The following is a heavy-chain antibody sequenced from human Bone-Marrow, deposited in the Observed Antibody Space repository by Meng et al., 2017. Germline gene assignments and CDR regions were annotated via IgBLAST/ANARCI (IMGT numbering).Heavy chain of an antibody. D-gene: IGHD3-22*01. J-gene: IGHJ4*02. V-gene: IGHV3-48*03. CDR1: GFTFSSYE. Sequence: GESLKISCAASGFTFSSYEMNWVRQAPGKGLEWVSYISSIGSTIYYADSVKGRFTISRDNAKNSLYLQMNSLRAEDTAVYYCSRVNTMIVVSFDYWGQGTLVTVSS. CDR3: SRVNTMIVVSFDY. CDR2: ISSIGSTI.